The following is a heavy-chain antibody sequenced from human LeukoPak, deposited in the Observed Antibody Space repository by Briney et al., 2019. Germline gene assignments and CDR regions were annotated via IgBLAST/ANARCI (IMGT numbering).Heavy chain of an antibody. Sequence: ASVKVSCKASGYTSTNFDINWVRQATGQGLEWMGWMNLNSGRTGYRQEFKGGVTIPTNTPIPTAYMKQRSLRSEDTAVYYCGRGYSMDVWVQGTTVSVSS. CDR3: GRGYSMDV. CDR2: MNLNSGRT. D-gene: IGHD2-15*01. CDR1: GYTSTNFD. V-gene: IGHV1-8*01. J-gene: IGHJ6*02.